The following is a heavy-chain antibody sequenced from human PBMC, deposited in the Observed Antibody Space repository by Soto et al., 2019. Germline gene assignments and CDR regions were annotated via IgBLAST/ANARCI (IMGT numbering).Heavy chain of an antibody. CDR2: ISSSSSYI. V-gene: IGHV3-21*01. CDR1: GFTFSSYS. D-gene: IGHD2-15*01. CDR3: ARDTVVVAAPLDY. Sequence: EVQLVESGGGLVKPGGSLRLSCAASGFTFSSYSMNWVRQAPGKGLEWVSSISSSSSYIYYADSVKGRFTISRDNAKNSLYLQMNSLRAEDTAVYYCARDTVVVAAPLDYWGQGTLVTVSS. J-gene: IGHJ4*02.